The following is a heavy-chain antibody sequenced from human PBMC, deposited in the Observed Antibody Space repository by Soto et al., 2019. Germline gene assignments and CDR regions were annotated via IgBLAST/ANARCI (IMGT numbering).Heavy chain of an antibody. D-gene: IGHD6-19*01. Sequence: EVQLVESGGGLVQPGGSLRLSCAASGFTFSSYAMHWVRQAPGKGLEYVSALSSNGGSTYYASSVKGRFTITRDNSKTTLYLQMGRLRAEDMAVYYCARQWVDSYTFDYWGQGTLVTVSS. CDR3: ARQWVDSYTFDY. J-gene: IGHJ4*02. V-gene: IGHV3-64*01. CDR2: LSSNGGST. CDR1: GFTFSSYA.